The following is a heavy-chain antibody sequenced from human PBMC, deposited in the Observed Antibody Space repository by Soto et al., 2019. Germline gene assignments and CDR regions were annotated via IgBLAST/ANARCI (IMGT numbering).Heavy chain of an antibody. CDR1: RGSFSGYY. Sequence: SETLSLTCAVYRGSFSGYYWSWIRQPPGKGLEWIGEINHSGSTNYNPSLKSRVTISVDTSKNQFSLKLSSVTAADTAVYYCARGAGLRYFDWLLYVRAFDIWGQGTMGT. V-gene: IGHV4-34*01. D-gene: IGHD3-9*01. CDR2: INHSGST. CDR3: ARGAGLRYFDWLLYVRAFDI. J-gene: IGHJ3*02.